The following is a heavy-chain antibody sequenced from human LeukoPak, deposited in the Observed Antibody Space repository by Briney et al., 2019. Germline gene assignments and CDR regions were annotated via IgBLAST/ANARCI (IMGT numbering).Heavy chain of an antibody. CDR2: IYYSGTT. CDR3: AKGRASHEY. Sequence: SETLSLTCTVSGASISSYYWSWIRQPPGKGLEWIGSIYYSGTTNYNPSLKSRVTISIATFKNQFSLELSSVTAADTAVFYCAKGRASHEYWGQGILVTVSS. D-gene: IGHD3-16*01. V-gene: IGHV4-59*01. J-gene: IGHJ4*02. CDR1: GASISSYY.